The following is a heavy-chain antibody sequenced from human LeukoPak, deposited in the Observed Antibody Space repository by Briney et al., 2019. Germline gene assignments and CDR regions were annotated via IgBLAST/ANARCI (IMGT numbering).Heavy chain of an antibody. D-gene: IGHD2-2*01. CDR1: GGYISSYY. Sequence: SETLSLTCTVSGGYISSYYWSWIRQPPGKGLEWIGYIFNSGSTNYNPALKSRVTISVDTSKNQFSLKLSSVTAADMAVYFCALGDCSSTSCYVFDYWGQGTLVTVSS. V-gene: IGHV4-59*01. CDR2: IFNSGST. J-gene: IGHJ4*02. CDR3: ALGDCSSTSCYVFDY.